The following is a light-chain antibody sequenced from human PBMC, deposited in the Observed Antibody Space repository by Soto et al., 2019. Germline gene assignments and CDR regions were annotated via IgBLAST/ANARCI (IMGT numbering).Light chain of an antibody. V-gene: IGLV2-23*01. J-gene: IGLJ2*01. CDR3: CSYAGLNRGVV. CDR2: EGS. Sequence: QSALTQPASVSGSPGQSITISCTGTSSDVGSYNLVSWYQQHPGKAPKLMIYEGSKRPSGVSNRFSGSKSGNTASLTISGLQAEDEADYYCCSYAGLNRGVVFGGGTKLTVL. CDR1: SSDVGSYNL.